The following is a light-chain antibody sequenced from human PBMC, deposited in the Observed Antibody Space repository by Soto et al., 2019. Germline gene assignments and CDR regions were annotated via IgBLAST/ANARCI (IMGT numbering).Light chain of an antibody. Sequence: DIQMTQSPSSLSASVGDRVTITCRASQDILTSLARFQQKPGKGPKSLIYGASNLHGGVTSKFSGSGSGTDFTLTINGLQPEDIAIYYCQQYARSPYNFGPGTRVEI. CDR1: QDILTS. CDR2: GAS. CDR3: QQYARSPYN. V-gene: IGKV1-16*02. J-gene: IGKJ2*01.